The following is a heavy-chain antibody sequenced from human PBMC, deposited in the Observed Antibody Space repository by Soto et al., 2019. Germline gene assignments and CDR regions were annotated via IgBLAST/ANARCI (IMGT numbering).Heavy chain of an antibody. J-gene: IGHJ4*02. CDR1: GFTFSSYG. D-gene: IGHD4-17*01. CDR3: ARDQAVTTRFDY. V-gene: IGHV3-33*01. CDR2: ICDDGSNK. Sequence: QVQLVESGGGVVQPGRSVRLSCDASGFTFSSYGMHWVRQAPGKGLEWVAVICDDGSNKYYADSVKGRFTISRDNSKNTRYLQMNSLRAEDTAVYYCARDQAVTTRFDYWGEGTLFTVSS.